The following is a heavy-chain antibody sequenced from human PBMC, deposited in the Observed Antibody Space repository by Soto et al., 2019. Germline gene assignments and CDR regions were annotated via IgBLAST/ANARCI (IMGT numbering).Heavy chain of an antibody. CDR3: ARPLPATASFFDY. V-gene: IGHV3-21*01. CDR1: GFTFSSYS. D-gene: IGHD2-2*01. Sequence: GGSLRLSCAASGFTFSSYSMNWVRQAPGKGLEWVSSISSSSSYIYYADSVKGRFTISRDNAKNSLYLQMNSLRAEDTAVYYCARPLPATASFFDYWGQGTLVTVSS. CDR2: ISSSSSYI. J-gene: IGHJ4*02.